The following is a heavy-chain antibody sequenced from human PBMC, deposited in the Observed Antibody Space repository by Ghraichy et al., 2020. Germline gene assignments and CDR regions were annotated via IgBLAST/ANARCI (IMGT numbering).Heavy chain of an antibody. D-gene: IGHD2-8*01. V-gene: IGHV1-18*01. CDR3: ARGGVDCSKGVCPAFNWLDP. Sequence: GESLNISCKASGYTFVNFGISWVRQAPGQGLEWMGWISPYNGHTNYAQKLQGRVTMTTETSTTTAYMELRSLRSDDTAMYYCARGGVDCSKGVCPAFNWLDPWGQGSLVTVSS. CDR2: ISPYNGHT. CDR1: GYTFVNFG. J-gene: IGHJ5*02.